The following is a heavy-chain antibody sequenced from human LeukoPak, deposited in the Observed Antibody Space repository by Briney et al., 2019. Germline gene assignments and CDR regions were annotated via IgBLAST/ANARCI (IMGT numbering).Heavy chain of an antibody. V-gene: IGHV3-23*01. CDR1: GLTFSSSA. CDR2: ISNNGGYT. D-gene: IGHD2-15*01. Sequence: GGSLRLSCAASGLTFSSSAMSWVRQAPGKGLEWVSAISNNGGYTYYADFVQGRFTISRDNSKSTLCLQMNSLRAEDTAVYYCAKQLGYCSDGSCYFPYWGQGTLVTVSS. J-gene: IGHJ4*02. CDR3: AKQLGYCSDGSCYFPY.